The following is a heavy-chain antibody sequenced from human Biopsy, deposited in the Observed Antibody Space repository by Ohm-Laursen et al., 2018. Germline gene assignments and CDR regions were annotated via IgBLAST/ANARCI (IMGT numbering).Heavy chain of an antibody. Sequence: QALSLTCAVSDASASSGRYYWTWIRQPPRKPLEWIGYFYSSGTTRYNPSLESRLSISMDTSKNEVSLRLTSMTAADTAVYFCARAPADQYAARNYYSSHAFDMWGQGTKVTVSS. CDR1: DASASSGRYY. D-gene: IGHD3-10*01. V-gene: IGHV4-61*01. CDR2: FYSSGTT. J-gene: IGHJ3*02. CDR3: ARAPADQYAARNYYSSHAFDM.